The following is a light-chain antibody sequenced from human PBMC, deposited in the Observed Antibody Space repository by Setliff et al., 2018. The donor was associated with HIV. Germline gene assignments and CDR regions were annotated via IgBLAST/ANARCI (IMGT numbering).Light chain of an antibody. CDR2: EVS. V-gene: IGLV2-23*02. Sequence: QSVLTQPASVSGSPGQSITISCTGTSSDVGSYNLVSWYQQHPGKAPKLMISEVSKRPSGVSNRFSGSKSANTASLTISGLQAEDEADYYCCSYAGSYTFYVFGTGTKVTVL. CDR1: SSDVGSYNL. J-gene: IGLJ1*01. CDR3: CSYAGSYTFYV.